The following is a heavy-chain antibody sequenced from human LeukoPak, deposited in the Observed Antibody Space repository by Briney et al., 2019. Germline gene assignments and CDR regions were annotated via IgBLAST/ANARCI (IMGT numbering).Heavy chain of an antibody. CDR1: GGSMSSYY. J-gene: IGHJ4*02. CDR3: ARFGACSGGSCYSRTFDY. D-gene: IGHD2-15*01. Sequence: SETLSLTCTVSGGSMSSYYWSWVRQPAGKGLEWIGRIYTSGSTYYNPSLKSRVTMSVDTSKNQFSLKLSSVTAADTAVYYCARFGACSGGSCYSRTFDYWGQGTLVTVSS. CDR2: IYTSGST. V-gene: IGHV4-4*07.